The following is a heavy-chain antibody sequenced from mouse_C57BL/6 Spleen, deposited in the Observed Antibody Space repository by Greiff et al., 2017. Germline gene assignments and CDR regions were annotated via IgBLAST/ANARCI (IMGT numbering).Heavy chain of an antibody. CDR1: CYTFTSYW. CDR2: LAPSDSYT. D-gene: IGHD2-3*01. CDR3: ARLDGYYDFDY. V-gene: IGHV1-69*01. J-gene: IGHJ2*01. Sequence: QVQLQQPGAELVMPGASVKLSCKASCYTFTSYWMHWVKPRPGQGLSCIGELAPSDSYTNYNQKFKGKSTLTVDKSSSTAYMQLSSRTSEDSAVYYCARLDGYYDFDYWGQGTTLTVAS.